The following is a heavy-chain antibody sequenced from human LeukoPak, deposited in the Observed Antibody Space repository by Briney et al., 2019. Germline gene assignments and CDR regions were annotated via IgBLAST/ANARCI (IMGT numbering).Heavy chain of an antibody. CDR2: ISYDGSNK. V-gene: IGHV3-30-3*01. CDR3: AREPAANSDFDY. Sequence: GGSLRLSCAASGFTFSSNVLRWVRQAPGKGLEWVAVISYDGSNKYYADSVKGRFTISRDNSKNTLYLQVNNLRAEDTAVYYCAREPAANSDFDYWGQGTLVTVSS. J-gene: IGHJ4*02. D-gene: IGHD1-1*01. CDR1: GFTFSSNV.